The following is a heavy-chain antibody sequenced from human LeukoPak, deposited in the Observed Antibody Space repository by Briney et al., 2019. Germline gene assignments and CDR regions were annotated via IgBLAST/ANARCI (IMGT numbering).Heavy chain of an antibody. CDR1: GFTFSDYY. J-gene: IGHJ4*02. CDR2: ISSSSSYT. Sequence: GGSLRLSCAASGFTFSDYYMSWIRQAPGKGLEWVSYISSSSSYTNYADSAKGRFTISRDNAKNSLYLQMNSLRAEDTAVYYCARWDYGSGREYFDYWGQGTLVTVSS. CDR3: ARWDYGSGREYFDY. V-gene: IGHV3-11*03. D-gene: IGHD3-10*01.